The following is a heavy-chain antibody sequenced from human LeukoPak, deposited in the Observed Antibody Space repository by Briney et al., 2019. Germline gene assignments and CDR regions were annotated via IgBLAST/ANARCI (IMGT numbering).Heavy chain of an antibody. CDR1: GYTFTGYY. D-gene: IGHD2-15*01. CDR3: ARERTLTSCYDY. CDR2: INPNSGGT. J-gene: IGHJ4*02. Sequence: ASVKVSCTASGYTFTGYYMHWVRQAPGQGLEWMGWINPNSGGTNYAQKFQGRVTMTRDTSISTAYMELSRLKSDDTAVYYCARERTLTSCYDYWGQGTLVTVSS. V-gene: IGHV1-2*02.